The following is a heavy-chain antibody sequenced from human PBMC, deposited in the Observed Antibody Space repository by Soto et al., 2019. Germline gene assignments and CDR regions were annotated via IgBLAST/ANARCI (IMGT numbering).Heavy chain of an antibody. CDR3: ARGGGRGYSYGYGIRDDAFNI. CDR2: ISHTGST. J-gene: IGHJ3*02. Sequence: QVQLQQWGAGLLKPSETLSLTCAVHGASFSGYYWSWIRQPPGKGLEWIGEISHTGSTNYNPSLKSRVTVSVDTSKNQFSLKLTSVTAADTAIYYCARGGGRGYSYGYGIRDDAFNIWGQGTMVTVSS. D-gene: IGHD5-18*01. CDR1: GASFSGYY. V-gene: IGHV4-34*01.